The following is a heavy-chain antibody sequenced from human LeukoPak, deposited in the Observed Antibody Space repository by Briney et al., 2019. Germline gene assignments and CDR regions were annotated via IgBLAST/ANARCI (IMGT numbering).Heavy chain of an antibody. D-gene: IGHD1-26*01. CDR2: IYYSGST. V-gene: IGHV4-59*01. J-gene: IGHJ3*02. CDR1: GGSINSYF. CDR3: ARGGAGAYAFDI. Sequence: PLETLSLTCTVSGGSINSYFWSWVRQSPGKGLEWIGYIYYSGSTSYNPSLKSRLTISVATSKKQFSLKLTSVTAADTAVYFCARGGAGAYAFDIWGQGTMVTVSS.